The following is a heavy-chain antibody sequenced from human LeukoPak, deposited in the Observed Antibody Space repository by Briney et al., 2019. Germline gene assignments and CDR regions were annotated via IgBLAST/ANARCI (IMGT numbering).Heavy chain of an antibody. D-gene: IGHD1-26*01. CDR1: GGSFSGYY. CDR2: INHSGST. J-gene: IGHJ4*02. CDR3: ARVPRATWDY. V-gene: IGHV4-34*01. Sequence: PSETLSLTCAVYGGSFSGYYWSWIRQPPGKGLEWIGEINHSGSTNYNPSLKSRVTISVDTSKNQFSLKLSSVTAADTAVYYCARVPRATWDYWGQGTLVTVSS.